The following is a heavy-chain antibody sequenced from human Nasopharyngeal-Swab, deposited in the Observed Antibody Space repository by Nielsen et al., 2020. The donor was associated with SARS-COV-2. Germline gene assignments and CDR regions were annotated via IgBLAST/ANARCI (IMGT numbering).Heavy chain of an antibody. Sequence: SETLSLTCAVYGGSFSGYYWSWNRQPPGKGLEWIGEINHSGSTNYNPSLKSRVTISEDTSKNQFSLKLSSVTAADTAVYYCARGWYDFWSGYFSNGMDVWGQGTTVTVSS. CDR1: GGSFSGYY. V-gene: IGHV4-34*01. J-gene: IGHJ6*02. CDR2: INHSGST. CDR3: ARGWYDFWSGYFSNGMDV. D-gene: IGHD3-3*01.